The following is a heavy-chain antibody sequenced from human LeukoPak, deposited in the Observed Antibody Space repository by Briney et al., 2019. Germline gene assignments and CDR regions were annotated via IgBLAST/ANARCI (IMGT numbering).Heavy chain of an antibody. CDR1: GFTFSDYY. CDR3: ARDLFGGSYGDYFDY. J-gene: IGHJ4*02. V-gene: IGHV3-11*01. D-gene: IGHD1-26*01. Sequence: PGGSLRLSCAAPGFTFSDYYMSWIRKAPGKGLEWVSYISSSGSTLDYADSVKGRFTISRDNAKNSLYLQMNSLRAEDTAVYYCARDLFGGSYGDYFDYWGQGTLVTVSS. CDR2: ISSSGSTL.